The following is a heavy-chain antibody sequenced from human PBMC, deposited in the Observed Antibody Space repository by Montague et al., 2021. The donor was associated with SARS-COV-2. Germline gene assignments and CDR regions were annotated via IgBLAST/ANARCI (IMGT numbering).Heavy chain of an antibody. CDR2: IYYTGNT. Sequence: SETLSLTCAVSDGSISSPNWWNWVRQPPGKGLEWIGEIYYTGNTNYNTSLKSRVTIFIDKSKNHFSLQLSSVTAADTAVYYCARFAYRLLFIASYYGMDVWGQGTTVTVSS. D-gene: IGHD2-2*01. CDR1: DGSISSPNW. V-gene: IGHV4-4*02. J-gene: IGHJ6*02. CDR3: ARFAYRLLFIASYYGMDV.